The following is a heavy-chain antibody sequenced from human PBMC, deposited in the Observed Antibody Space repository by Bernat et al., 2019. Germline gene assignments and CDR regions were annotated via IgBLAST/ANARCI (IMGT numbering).Heavy chain of an antibody. CDR1: GYIFTTYN. J-gene: IGHJ4*02. Sequence: QVQLVQSGAGVKKPGASVRVSCKASGYIFTTYNMHWVRQARGQGLEWMGIINPSGGGTTYAQKFQGRITLTRETSTSTVYMDLSSLRSEDTAVYYCARAFEWTMVTTFDYWGQGALVTVSS. CDR2: INPSGGGT. V-gene: IGHV1-46*01. D-gene: IGHD4-17*01. CDR3: ARAFEWTMVTTFDY.